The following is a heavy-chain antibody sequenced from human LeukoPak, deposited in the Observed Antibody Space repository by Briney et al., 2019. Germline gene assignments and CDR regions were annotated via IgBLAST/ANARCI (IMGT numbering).Heavy chain of an antibody. CDR2: IYYSGST. D-gene: IGHD3-3*01. J-gene: IGHJ6*03. CDR1: GGSISSYY. Sequence: SETLSLTCTVSGGSISSYYWSWIRQPPGKGLEWIGYIYYSGSTNYNPSLKSRVTISVDTSKNQFSLKLSSVTAADTAVYYCARRFTSYYYYYMDVWGKGTTVTVSS. V-gene: IGHV4-59*12. CDR3: ARRFTSYYYYYMDV.